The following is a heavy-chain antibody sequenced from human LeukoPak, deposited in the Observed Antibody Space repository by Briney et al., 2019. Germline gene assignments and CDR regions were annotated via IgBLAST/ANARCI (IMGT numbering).Heavy chain of an antibody. CDR2: ISYDGSNK. V-gene: IGHV3-30*18. CDR3: AKPLIDYVCGMDV. J-gene: IGHJ6*02. Sequence: GGSLRLSCAASGFTFSSYGMHWVRQAPGKGLEWVAVISYDGSNKYYADSVKGRFTISRDNSKNTLYLQMNSLRAEDTAVYYCAKPLIDYVCGMDVWGQGTTVTVSS. CDR1: GFTFSSYG. D-gene: IGHD2-15*01.